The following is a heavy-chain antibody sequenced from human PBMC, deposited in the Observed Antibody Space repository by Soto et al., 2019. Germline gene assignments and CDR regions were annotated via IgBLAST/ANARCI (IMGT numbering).Heavy chain of an antibody. CDR1: GYTFTDYY. J-gene: IGHJ4*02. D-gene: IGHD6-6*01. CDR2: INPNNGDT. CDR3: ARSVSFITPRPDY. Sequence: QVQLVQSGAEVKKPGASVKVSCKASGYTFTDYYLHWVRQAPGQGLECMEWINPNNGDTNYAQKFQGRVTMTRDTSISTAYMEVSRLRSDDTAVYYCARSVSFITPRPDYWGQGTLVTVSS. V-gene: IGHV1-2*02.